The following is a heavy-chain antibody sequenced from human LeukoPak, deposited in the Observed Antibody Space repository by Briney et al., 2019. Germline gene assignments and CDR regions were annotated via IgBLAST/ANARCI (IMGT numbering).Heavy chain of an antibody. CDR1: GFTFSIYA. CDR2: VSFDGSNK. Sequence: GGSLRLSCAASGFTFSIYAMHWVRQAPGKGLEWVAVVSFDGSNKYYADSVKGRFIISGDISKNTLYLQMNSLRAEDTALYYCARDSGQLAYHGMDVWGQGTTITVSS. J-gene: IGHJ6*02. D-gene: IGHD6-13*01. CDR3: ARDSGQLAYHGMDV. V-gene: IGHV3-30-3*01.